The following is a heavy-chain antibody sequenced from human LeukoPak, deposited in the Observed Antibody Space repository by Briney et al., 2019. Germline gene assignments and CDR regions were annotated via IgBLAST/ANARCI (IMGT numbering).Heavy chain of an antibody. CDR3: AIYSSSDPLYYYYGMDV. Sequence: SETLSLTCTVSGGSISSYYWSWIRQPPGKGLEWIGYIYYSGSTNYNPSLKSRVTISVDTSKNQFSLKLSSVTAADTAVYYCAIYSSSDPLYYYYGMDVWGQGTTVTVSS. CDR1: GGSISSYY. CDR2: IYYSGST. D-gene: IGHD6-6*01. V-gene: IGHV4-59*12. J-gene: IGHJ6*02.